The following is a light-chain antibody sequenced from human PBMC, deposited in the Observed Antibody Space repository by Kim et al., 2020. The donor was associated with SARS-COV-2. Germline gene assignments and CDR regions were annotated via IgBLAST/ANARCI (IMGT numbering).Light chain of an antibody. CDR3: AAWDDSLSGYV. J-gene: IGLJ1*01. Sequence: QRVTISCSGSSSNIGSNTVNWYQQVPGAAPKLLIYSNNQRPSGVPDRFSGSNSGTSASLAISGLQSEDEADYYCAAWDDSLSGYVFATGTKVTVL. V-gene: IGLV1-44*01. CDR1: SSNIGSNT. CDR2: SNN.